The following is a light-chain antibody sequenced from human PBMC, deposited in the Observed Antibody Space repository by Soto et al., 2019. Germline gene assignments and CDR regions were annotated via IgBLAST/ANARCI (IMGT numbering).Light chain of an antibody. V-gene: IGKV3-15*01. Sequence: EIVMTQSPVTLSVSPGERATLSCRASQSVRTNLAWYQQKPGQAPRLLIYGASARATGIQARISGNGSGTEFSLTIRSLQSEDFAVYYCKQYNNWPLTFGGGTKVDI. CDR2: GAS. J-gene: IGKJ4*01. CDR1: QSVRTN. CDR3: KQYNNWPLT.